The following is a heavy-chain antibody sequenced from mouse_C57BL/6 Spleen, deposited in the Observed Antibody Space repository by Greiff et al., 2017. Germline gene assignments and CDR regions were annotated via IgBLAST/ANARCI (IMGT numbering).Heavy chain of an antibody. D-gene: IGHD4-1*01. CDR3: TWDAFDY. J-gene: IGHJ2*01. CDR2: LDPETGGT. Sequence: VQLQQSGAELVRPGASVTLSCKASGYTFTDYEMHWVKQTPVHGLEWIGALDPETGGTAYNQKFKGKAILTADKSSSTAYMELRSLTSEDSAVYYCTWDAFDYWGQGTTLTVSS. V-gene: IGHV1-15*01. CDR1: GYTFTDYE.